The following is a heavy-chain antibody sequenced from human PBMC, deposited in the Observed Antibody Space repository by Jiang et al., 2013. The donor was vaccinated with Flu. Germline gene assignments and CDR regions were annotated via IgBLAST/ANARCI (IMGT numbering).Heavy chain of an antibody. CDR1: GFTFSSYG. D-gene: IGHD1-26*01. CDR2: ISYDGSNK. J-gene: IGHJ4*02. Sequence: VQLVESGGGVVQPGRSLRLSCAASGFTFSSYGMHWVRQAPGKGLEWVAVISYDGSNKYYADSVKGRFTISRDNSKNTLYLQMNSLRAEDTAVYYCAKDLAVGATYFYFDYWGQGTLVTVSS. CDR3: AKDLAVGATYFYFDY. V-gene: IGHV3-30*18.